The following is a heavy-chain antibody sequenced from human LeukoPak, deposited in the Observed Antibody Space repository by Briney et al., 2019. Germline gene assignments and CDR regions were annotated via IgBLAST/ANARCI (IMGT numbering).Heavy chain of an antibody. CDR1: GFTLSTFT. D-gene: IGHD2-15*01. Sequence: PGGSLRLSCVVSGFTLSTFTMNWVRQAPGKGLEWVSYLSSSSSVIYHADSVKGRFIMSRDNSKNTVYLQMNSLRAEDTAVYYCARRAGSYSHSYDYWGQGALVTVSS. CDR2: LSSSSSVI. J-gene: IGHJ4*02. V-gene: IGHV3-48*01. CDR3: ARRAGSYSHSYDY.